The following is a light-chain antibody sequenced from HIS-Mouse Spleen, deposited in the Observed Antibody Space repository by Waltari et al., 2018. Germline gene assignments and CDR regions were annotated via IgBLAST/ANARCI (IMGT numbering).Light chain of an antibody. V-gene: IGLV3-21*03. CDR1: NIGSKS. CDR3: QVWDSSSDHVV. Sequence: SYVLTQPPPVSVAPGKTARITCGGNNIGSKSVHGYPQKPGQAPVLVVYDDSDRPSGIPERFSGSNSGNTATLTISRVEAGDEADYYCQVWDSSSDHVVFGGGTKLTVL. CDR2: DDS. J-gene: IGLJ2*01.